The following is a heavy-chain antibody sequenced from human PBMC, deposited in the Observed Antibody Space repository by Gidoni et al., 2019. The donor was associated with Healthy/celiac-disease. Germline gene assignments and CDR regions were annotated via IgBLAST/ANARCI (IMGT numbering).Heavy chain of an antibody. CDR3: ARSQRGIVVVPGDY. Sequence: QVQLVESGGGVVQPGRSLRLSCAASGFTFSSYAMHWVRQAPGKGLEGVAFISYYGSNKYYADSVKCRFTISRDNSKNTLYLQMNSLRAEDTAVYYCARSQRGIVVVPGDYWGQGTLVTVSS. D-gene: IGHD2-2*01. J-gene: IGHJ4*02. V-gene: IGHV3-30*04. CDR1: GFTFSSYA. CDR2: ISYYGSNK.